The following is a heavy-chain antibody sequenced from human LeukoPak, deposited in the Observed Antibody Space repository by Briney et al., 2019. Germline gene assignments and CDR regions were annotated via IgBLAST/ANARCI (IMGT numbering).Heavy chain of an antibody. CDR2: ISRMSTSI. J-gene: IGHJ5*02. Sequence: GGSLRLSCATSGFTFSDFSMNWVRQAPGKGLEWLSHISRMSTSIYHADSVQGRFTVSRDNAKNSLFLQMNNLGVEGTAVYFCVRDPVPYVSTSRKWFGPWGQGTLVTVSP. CDR1: GFTFSDFS. CDR3: VRDPVPYVSTSRKWFGP. V-gene: IGHV3-48*04. D-gene: IGHD3-10*02.